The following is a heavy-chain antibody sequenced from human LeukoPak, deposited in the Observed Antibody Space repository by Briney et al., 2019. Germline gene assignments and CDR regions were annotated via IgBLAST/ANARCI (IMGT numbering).Heavy chain of an antibody. Sequence: ASVKVSCKASGYTFTSYYMHWVRQAPGQGLEWMGIINPSGGSTSYAQKFQGRVTMTRDTSTSTVYMELSSLRSEDTAVYYCARFPDSGSYYSPYFDYWGQGTLVTVSS. J-gene: IGHJ4*02. V-gene: IGHV1-46*01. CDR2: INPSGGST. CDR1: GYTFTSYY. CDR3: ARFPDSGSYYSPYFDY. D-gene: IGHD1-26*01.